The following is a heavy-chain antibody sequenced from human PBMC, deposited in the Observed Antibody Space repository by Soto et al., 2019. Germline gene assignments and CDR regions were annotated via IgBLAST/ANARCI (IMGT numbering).Heavy chain of an antibody. D-gene: IGHD2-2*01. V-gene: IGHV1-69*02. CDR2: IIPILGIA. CDR3: ARKTVVVPAAMGDYYYYMDV. Sequence: QVQLVQSGAEVKKPGSSVKVSCKASGGTFSSYTISWVRQAPGQGLEWMGRIIPILGIANYAQKFQGSVTIPADKSTSTAYMELSSLRSEDTAVYYCARKTVVVPAAMGDYYYYMDVWGKGTTVTVSS. J-gene: IGHJ6*03. CDR1: GGTFSSYT.